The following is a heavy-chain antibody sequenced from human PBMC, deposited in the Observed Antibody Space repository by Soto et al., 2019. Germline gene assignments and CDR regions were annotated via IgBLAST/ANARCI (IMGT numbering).Heavy chain of an antibody. D-gene: IGHD3-9*01. CDR1: GFTFSSYA. J-gene: IGHJ6*02. CDR2: ISYDGSNK. CDR3: ARDHRYFDWLFRYYYGMDV. Sequence: LRLSCAASGFTFSSYAMHWVRQAPGKGLEWVAVISYDGSNKYYADSVKGRFTISRDNSKNTLYLQMNSLRAEDTAVYYCARDHRYFDWLFRYYYGMDVWGQGTTVTVSS. V-gene: IGHV3-30-3*01.